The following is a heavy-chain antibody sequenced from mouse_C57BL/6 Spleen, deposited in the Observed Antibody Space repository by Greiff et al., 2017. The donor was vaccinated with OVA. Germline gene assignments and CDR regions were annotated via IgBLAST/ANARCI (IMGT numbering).Heavy chain of an antibody. D-gene: IGHD2-4*01. Sequence: VQVVESGAELVRPGASVKLSCKASGYTFTDYYINWVKQRPGQGLEWIARIYPGSGNTYYNEKFKGKATLTAEKSSSTAYMQLSSLTSEDSAVYFCARADYDYPFAYWGQGTLVTVSA. J-gene: IGHJ3*01. V-gene: IGHV1-76*01. CDR1: GYTFTDYY. CDR2: IYPGSGNT. CDR3: ARADYDYPFAY.